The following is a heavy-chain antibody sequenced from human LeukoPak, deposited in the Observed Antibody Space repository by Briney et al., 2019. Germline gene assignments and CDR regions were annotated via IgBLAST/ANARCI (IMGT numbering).Heavy chain of an antibody. J-gene: IGHJ5*02. Sequence: SXXVSCKXAGYTFTGYYMFWVRQAPGQGLEWMGRINPNSGGTNYAQKFQGRVTMTRDTSISTAYMELSRLRSDDTAVYYCARGYCSGGSCYSVENWFDPWGQGTLVTVSS. CDR2: INPNSGGT. CDR1: GYTFTGYY. CDR3: ARGYCSGGSCYSVENWFDP. D-gene: IGHD2-15*01. V-gene: IGHV1-2*06.